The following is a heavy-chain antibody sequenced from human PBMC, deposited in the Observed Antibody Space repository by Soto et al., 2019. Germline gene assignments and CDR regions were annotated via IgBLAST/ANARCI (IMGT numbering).Heavy chain of an antibody. J-gene: IGHJ4*02. Sequence: SETLSLTCTVSGGSISSYYWSWIRPPPGKGLEWIGYIYYNGGNTRYSPSLKSRVTISVDTSKNHFSLNLSSVSAADTAVYYCARVVPNGYSDYWGQGTLVTSPQ. CDR3: ARVVPNGYSDY. CDR1: GGSISSYY. V-gene: IGHV4-59*01. CDR2: IYYNGGNT. D-gene: IGHD5-12*01.